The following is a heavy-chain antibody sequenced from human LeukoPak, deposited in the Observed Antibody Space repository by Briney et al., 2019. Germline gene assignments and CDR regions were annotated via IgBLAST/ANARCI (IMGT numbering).Heavy chain of an antibody. J-gene: IGHJ4*02. D-gene: IGHD4-11*01. CDR1: GYTFTNYA. CDR2: INPSGGST. Sequence: ASVKVSCKASGYTFTNYAMNWVRQAPGQGLEWMGIINPSGGSTSYAQKFQGRVTMTRDTSTSTVYMELSSLRSEDTAVYYCARVGGPGHVTATVYTAQLGYWGQGTLVTVSS. V-gene: IGHV1-46*01. CDR3: ARVGGPGHVTATVYTAQLGY.